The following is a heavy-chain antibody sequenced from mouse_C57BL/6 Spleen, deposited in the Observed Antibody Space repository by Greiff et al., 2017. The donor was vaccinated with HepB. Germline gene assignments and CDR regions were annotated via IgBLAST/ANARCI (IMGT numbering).Heavy chain of an antibody. D-gene: IGHD1-1*01. CDR2: IHPNSGST. V-gene: IGHV1-64*01. J-gene: IGHJ1*03. CDR3: APVVDLPCFDV. CDR1: GYTFTSYW. Sequence: QVQLQQSGAELVKPGASVKLSCKASGYTFTSYWMHWVKQRPGQGLEWIGMIHPNSGSTNYNEKFKSKATLTVDKSSSTAYMQLSSLTSEDSAVYYCAPVVDLPCFDVWGTGTTVTVSS.